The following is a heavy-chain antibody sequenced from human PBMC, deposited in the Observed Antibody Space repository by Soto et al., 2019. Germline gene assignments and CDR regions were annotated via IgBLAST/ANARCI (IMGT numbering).Heavy chain of an antibody. D-gene: IGHD2-15*01. CDR2: INHSGST. CDR1: GGSFSGYY. Sequence: SETLSLTCAVYGGSFSGYYWSWIRQPPGKGLEWIGEINHSGSTNYNPSLKSRVTISVDTSKNQFSLKLSSVTAADTAVYYCARGPLAVVAATRFDYWGHGTLVTVSS. CDR3: ARGPLAVVAATRFDY. V-gene: IGHV4-34*01. J-gene: IGHJ4*01.